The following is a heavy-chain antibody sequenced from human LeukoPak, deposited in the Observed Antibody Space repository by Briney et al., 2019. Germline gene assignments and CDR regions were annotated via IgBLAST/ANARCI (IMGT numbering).Heavy chain of an antibody. V-gene: IGHV3-7*01. J-gene: IGHJ4*01. CDR3: AREGGYDYAEVGY. CDR2: INHDGKEK. CDR1: GFIFKKSW. Sequence: GGSLRLSCAGSGFIFKKSWMTWVRQAPGKGLEWVANINHDGKEKYYADSVRGRFTISRDNARNSIFLQMNSLRGDDTAVYYCAREGGYDYAEVGYWGHGTLVIVSS. D-gene: IGHD3-16*01.